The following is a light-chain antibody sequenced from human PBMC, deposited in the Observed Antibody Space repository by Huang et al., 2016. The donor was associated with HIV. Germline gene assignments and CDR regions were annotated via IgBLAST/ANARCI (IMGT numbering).Light chain of an antibody. CDR3: QQRTNWPL. CDR1: QSVSSY. V-gene: IGKV3-11*01. CDR2: GTS. Sequence: EIVLTQSPGTLSLSPGQRATLSCRASQSVSSYVAWYQQKPGQTPRLLIYGTSKRATGIPDRFSVSGSGTDFTLTISSLEPEEFVVYFCQQRTNWPLFGQGTRLEIK. J-gene: IGKJ5*01.